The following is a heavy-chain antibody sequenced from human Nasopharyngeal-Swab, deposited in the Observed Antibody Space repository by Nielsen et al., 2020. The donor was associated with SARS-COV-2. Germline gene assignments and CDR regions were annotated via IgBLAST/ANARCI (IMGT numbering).Heavy chain of an antibody. Sequence: SETLSLTCTVSGGSISSGSYHWSWIRQPAGKGLEWIGRIYTSGSTNYNPSLKSRVTISVDTSKNQFSLKLSSVTAADTAVYYCGRGALGWFDPWGQGTLVTVSS. J-gene: IGHJ5*02. CDR2: IYTSGST. D-gene: IGHD3-10*01. CDR1: GGSISSGSYH. V-gene: IGHV4-61*02. CDR3: GRGALGWFDP.